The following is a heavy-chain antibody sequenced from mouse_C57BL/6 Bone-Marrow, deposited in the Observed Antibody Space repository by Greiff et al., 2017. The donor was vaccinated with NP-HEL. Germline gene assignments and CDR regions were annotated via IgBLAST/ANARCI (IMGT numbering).Heavy chain of an antibody. CDR1: GYTFTGYW. Sequence: QVQLKQSGAELMKPGASVKLSCKATGYTFTGYWIEWVKQRPGHGLEWIGEILPGSGSTNYTEKFKGKATFTADTSSNTAYMQLSSLTTEDSAIYYCAREDYGGYYVAYWGQGTLVTVSA. V-gene: IGHV1-9*01. CDR2: ILPGSGST. CDR3: AREDYGGYYVAY. J-gene: IGHJ3*01. D-gene: IGHD2-3*01.